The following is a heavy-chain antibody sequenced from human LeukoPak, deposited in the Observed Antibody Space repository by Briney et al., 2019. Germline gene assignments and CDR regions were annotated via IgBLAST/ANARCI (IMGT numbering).Heavy chain of an antibody. Sequence: GESLKISCKGSGYSFPPYWIAWVRQMPGKGLEWMGITYPDEYNIRYSPSFQGQVTISADKSISTAYLQWSSLKASDTAMYYCARPPSRGYSSSFEYWGQGTLVTVSS. D-gene: IGHD2-2*03. CDR1: GYSFPPYW. J-gene: IGHJ4*02. CDR3: ARPPSRGYSSSFEY. V-gene: IGHV5-51*01. CDR2: TYPDEYNI.